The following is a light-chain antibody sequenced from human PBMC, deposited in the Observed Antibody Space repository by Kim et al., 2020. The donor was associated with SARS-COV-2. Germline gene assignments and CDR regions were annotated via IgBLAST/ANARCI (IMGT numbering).Light chain of an antibody. Sequence: TINCKSSQSVLYSSNNKNYLAWYQQKPGQLPKLLIYWASTRESGVPDRFSGSGSGTDFTLTISSLQAEDVAVYYCQQYYSTPITFGQGTRLEIK. CDR2: WAS. CDR1: QSVLYSSNNKNY. J-gene: IGKJ5*01. CDR3: QQYYSTPIT. V-gene: IGKV4-1*01.